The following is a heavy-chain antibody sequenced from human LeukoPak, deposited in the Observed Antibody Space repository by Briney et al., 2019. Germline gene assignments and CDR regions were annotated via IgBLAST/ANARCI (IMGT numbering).Heavy chain of an antibody. D-gene: IGHD5-18*01. J-gene: IGHJ3*02. V-gene: IGHV1-46*02. CDR3: ARDGRGGDTAMVKHAFDI. Sequence: ATLYLSCTASRYTFNNYYLHWVRQPPGKGLEWMGIIYSSSGSNYYTHSFQGRVTMTRHTSTSTVYMELSSLRSEDTAVYFCARDGRGGDTAMVKHAFDIWGQGTMVTVSS. CDR1: RYTFNNYY. CDR2: IYSSSGSN.